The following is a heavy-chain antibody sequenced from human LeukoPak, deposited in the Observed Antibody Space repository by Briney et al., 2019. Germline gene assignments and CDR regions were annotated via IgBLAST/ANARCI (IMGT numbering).Heavy chain of an antibody. Sequence: PGGSLRLSCATSGFTFRTFWMTWVLHVTGRGLEWVANIKQDGSEKNYVDSVRGRFTISRDNTQNSLHLQMNSLRVEDAATYYCARSGYYSYYFEFWGQGTLVTVSS. V-gene: IGHV3-7*01. J-gene: IGHJ4*02. D-gene: IGHD3-22*01. CDR3: ARSGYYSYYFEF. CDR1: GFTFRTFW. CDR2: IKQDGSEK.